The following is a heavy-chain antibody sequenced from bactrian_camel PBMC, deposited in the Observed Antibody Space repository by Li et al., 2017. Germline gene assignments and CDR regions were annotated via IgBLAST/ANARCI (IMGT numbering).Heavy chain of an antibody. Sequence: VQLVESGGGLVQPGGSLRLSCAASGFYFSGSALKWVRQAPGKGLEWVSGIDSGGGSTYYADSVKGRLTISRDNAKNSLLLQLNSLKTEDTAMYYCGSGLLQHHFYWGQGTQVTVSS. J-gene: IGHJ6*01. CDR1: GFYFSGSA. V-gene: IGHV3S31*01. D-gene: IGHD2*01. CDR2: IDSGGGST. CDR3: GSGLLQHHFY.